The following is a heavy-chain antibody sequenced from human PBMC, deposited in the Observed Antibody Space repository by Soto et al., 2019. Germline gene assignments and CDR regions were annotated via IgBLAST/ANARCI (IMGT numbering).Heavy chain of an antibody. J-gene: IGHJ6*03. D-gene: IGHD2-2*01. CDR2: ISSSSSYI. CDR1: GFTFSSYS. Sequence: TGGSLRLSCAASGFTFSSYSMNWVRQAPGKGLEWVSSISSSSSYIYYADSVKGRFTISRDNAKNSLYLQMNSLRAEDTAVYYCARESASGKYQLLSRSYYYYMDVWGKGTTVTVSS. V-gene: IGHV3-21*01. CDR3: ARESASGKYQLLSRSYYYYMDV.